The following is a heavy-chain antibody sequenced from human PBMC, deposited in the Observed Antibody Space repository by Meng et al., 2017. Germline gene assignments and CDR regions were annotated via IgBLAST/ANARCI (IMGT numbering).Heavy chain of an antibody. J-gene: IGHJ5*02. CDR1: GGTFSSYT. Sequence: SVKVSCKASGGTFSSYTISWVRQAPGQGLEWMGGIIPIFGTANYAQKFQGRVTITADKSTSTAYMELSSLRSEDTAVDYCARPRDSYWFDPWGQGTLVTGAS. D-gene: IGHD2-21*02. CDR3: ARPRDSYWFDP. V-gene: IGHV1-69*06. CDR2: IIPIFGTA.